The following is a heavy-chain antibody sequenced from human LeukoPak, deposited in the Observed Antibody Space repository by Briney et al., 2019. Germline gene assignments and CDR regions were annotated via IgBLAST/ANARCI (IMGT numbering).Heavy chain of an antibody. Sequence: PSETLSLTCTVSGGSISSGGYYWSWIRQHPGKGLEWIGYIYYSGSTYYNPSLKSRVTISVDTSKNQFSLKLSSVTAADTAVYYCAREIPRGIAAAGIGYWGQGTLVTVSS. CDR2: IYYSGST. D-gene: IGHD6-13*01. V-gene: IGHV4-31*03. J-gene: IGHJ4*02. CDR3: AREIPRGIAAAGIGY. CDR1: GGSISSGGYY.